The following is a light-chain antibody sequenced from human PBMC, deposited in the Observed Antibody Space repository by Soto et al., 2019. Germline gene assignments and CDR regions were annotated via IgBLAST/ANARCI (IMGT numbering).Light chain of an antibody. CDR2: GAS. V-gene: IGKV3-20*01. CDR3: QQYGGLPT. J-gene: IGKJ2*01. Sequence: EIVVAQSPGTLSLSPGDTATLSCMASQSVTARYVAWYQQKPGQTPRLLIFGASHRVTGIPDRFSGSGSGTDFTLTISRLEPEDFAVYYCQQYGGLPTFGQGTKLEIK. CDR1: QSVTARY.